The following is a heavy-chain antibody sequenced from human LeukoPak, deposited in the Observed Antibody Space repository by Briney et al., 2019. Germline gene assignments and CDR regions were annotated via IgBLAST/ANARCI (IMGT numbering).Heavy chain of an antibody. V-gene: IGHV3-23*01. J-gene: IGHJ4*02. D-gene: IGHD3-22*01. Sequence: PGGSLRLSCAASGFTFSSYAMSRVRQAPGKGLKWVSAISGSGGSTYYADSVKGRFTISRDNSKNTLYLQMNSLRAEDTAVYYCAVSGYYYVPPFDYWGQGTLVTVSS. CDR3: AVSGYYYVPPFDY. CDR2: ISGSGGST. CDR1: GFTFSSYA.